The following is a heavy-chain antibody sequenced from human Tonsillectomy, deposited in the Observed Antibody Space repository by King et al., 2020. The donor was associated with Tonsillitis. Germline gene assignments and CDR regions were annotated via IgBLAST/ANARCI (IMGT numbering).Heavy chain of an antibody. D-gene: IGHD6-6*01. CDR1: GFTFSSYI. V-gene: IGHV3-21*01. J-gene: IGHJ4*02. CDR3: TYSSSSLGGY. Sequence: VQLVESGGGLVKPGGSLRLSCAASGFTFSSYIMNWFRQAPGKGLEWSSSISSSSSYIYYADSVKGRFTISRDNAKNSLYLQMNSLRAEDTAVYYCTYSSSSLGGYWGQGTLVTVSS. CDR2: ISSSSSYI.